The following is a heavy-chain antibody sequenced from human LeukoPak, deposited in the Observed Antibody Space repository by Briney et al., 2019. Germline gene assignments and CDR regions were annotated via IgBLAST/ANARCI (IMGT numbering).Heavy chain of an antibody. CDR1: GGSMRNYY. CDR2: TYDSGSS. Sequence: PSDTLSLTCAVSGGSMRNYYWSWIQQPPGKGLEWIGYTYDSGSSSYNPSLRSRVSISIDTSKNQFSLNLSSVTAADTAVYYCARGWASSWYYFDFWGQGTLVTVSS. V-gene: IGHV4-59*07. D-gene: IGHD2-2*01. J-gene: IGHJ4*02. CDR3: ARGWASSWYYFDF.